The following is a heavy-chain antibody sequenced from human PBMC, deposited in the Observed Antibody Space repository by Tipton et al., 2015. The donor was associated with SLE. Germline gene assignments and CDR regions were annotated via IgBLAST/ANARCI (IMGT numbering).Heavy chain of an antibody. CDR2: MYFSGNT. J-gene: IGHJ4*02. Sequence: TLSLTCTVSGGSISESTYSWDWIRQAPGKGLEWIGSMYFSGNTYYNPFLRSRVTISADTSKNQFSLKLTSVTAADTAVYYCAKDSGTYYFDFWGQGVLVNVSS. V-gene: IGHV4-39*07. CDR3: AKDSGTYYFDF. CDR1: GGSISESTYS. D-gene: IGHD1-26*01.